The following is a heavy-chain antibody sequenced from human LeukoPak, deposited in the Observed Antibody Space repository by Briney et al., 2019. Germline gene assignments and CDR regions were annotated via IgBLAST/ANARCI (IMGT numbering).Heavy chain of an antibody. D-gene: IGHD2-2*01. V-gene: IGHV4-39*07. J-gene: IGHJ6*03. Sequence: SETLSLTCAVSGGSISSNSYYWGWIRQPPGKGLEWIGSIYYSGSTYYNPSLKSRVTISVDTSKNQFSLKLSSVTAADTAVYYCARTKPGLVPAAMSGEDYYYYYMDVWGKGTTVTISS. CDR1: GGSISSNSYY. CDR3: ARTKPGLVPAAMSGEDYYYYYMDV. CDR2: IYYSGST.